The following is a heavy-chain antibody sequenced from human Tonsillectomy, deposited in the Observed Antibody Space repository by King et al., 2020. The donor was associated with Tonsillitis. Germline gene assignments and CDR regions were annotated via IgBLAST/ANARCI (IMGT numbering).Heavy chain of an antibody. V-gene: IGHV4-34*01. CDR2: INHSGST. D-gene: IGHD3-22*01. CDR1: GGSFSGYY. J-gene: IGHJ4*02. Sequence: VQLQQWGAGLLKPSETLSLTCAVSGGSFSGYYWSWIRQPPGKGLEWIGEINHSGSTNYNPSLKSRVTISVDTSKNQFSLKLSSVTAADTAVYYCARSSLSYYDSSGYYPFDYWGQGTLVTVSS. CDR3: ARSSLSYYDSSGYYPFDY.